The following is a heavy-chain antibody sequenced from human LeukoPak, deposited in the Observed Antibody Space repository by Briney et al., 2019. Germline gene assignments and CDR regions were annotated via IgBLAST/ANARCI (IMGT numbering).Heavy chain of an antibody. CDR1: GLTFSRYA. CDR2: ISESGTGT. V-gene: IGHV3-23*01. J-gene: IGHJ4*02. CDR3: ARDLRGSETFDY. Sequence: GGSLRLSCAVSGLTFSRYAMSWVRQAPGKGLEWVSAISESGTGTYYADSVKGRFTISRDNAKNSLYLQMNSLRAEDTAVYYCARDLRGSETFDYWGQGTLVTVSS.